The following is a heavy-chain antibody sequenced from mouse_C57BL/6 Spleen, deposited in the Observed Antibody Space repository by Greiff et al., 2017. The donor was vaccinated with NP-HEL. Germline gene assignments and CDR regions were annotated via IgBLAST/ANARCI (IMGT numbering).Heavy chain of an antibody. J-gene: IGHJ2*01. Sequence: QVTLKVSGPGILQPSQTLSLTCSFSGFSLSTANMGLGWIRPPSGKGLEWLAHIWWNDDKSYYPSLKRRLSISKETSNNQVFIKITSVDTAETATYYCALRRGPYFDYWGEGTTRTVSS. CDR3: ALRRGPYFDY. V-gene: IGHV8-5*01. CDR1: GFSLSTANMG. D-gene: IGHD1-2*01. CDR2: IWWNDDK.